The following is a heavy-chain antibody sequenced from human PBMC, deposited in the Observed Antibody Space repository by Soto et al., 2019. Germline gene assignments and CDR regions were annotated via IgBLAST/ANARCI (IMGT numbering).Heavy chain of an antibody. V-gene: IGHV1-3*01. D-gene: IGHD6-19*01. CDR1: GYTFTSYA. CDR3: ARGRVAGTGGSWFDP. CDR2: INAGNGNT. Sequence: ASVKVSCKASGYTFTSYAMHWVRQAPGQRLEWMGWINAGNGNTKYSQKFQGRVTITRDTSASTAYMELSSLRSEDTAVYYCARGRVAGTGGSWFDPWGQGTLVTVSS. J-gene: IGHJ5*02.